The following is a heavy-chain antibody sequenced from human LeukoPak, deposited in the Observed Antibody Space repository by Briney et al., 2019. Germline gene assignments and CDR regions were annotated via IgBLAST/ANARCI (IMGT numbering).Heavy chain of an antibody. J-gene: IGHJ3*02. CDR2: IKSKSDGGTT. V-gene: IGHV3-15*01. Sequence: GGSLRLSCAASGLTVNTNFMSWVRQAPGKGLEWVGRIKSKSDGGTTDYAAPVKGRFTISRDDSKNTLYLQMNSLKTEDTAVYYCTTAPRGYCSGGSCSYAFDIWGQGTMVTVSS. CDR3: TTAPRGYCSGGSCSYAFDI. D-gene: IGHD2-15*01. CDR1: GLTVNTNF.